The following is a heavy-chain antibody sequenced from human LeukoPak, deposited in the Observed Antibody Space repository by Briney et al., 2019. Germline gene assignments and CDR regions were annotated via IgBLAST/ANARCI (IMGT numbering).Heavy chain of an antibody. CDR2: IYYSGST. CDR1: GGSFSGYY. CDR3: ARVLYYYDSSGYYSLYFDY. V-gene: IGHV4-59*01. D-gene: IGHD3-22*01. Sequence: SETLSLTCAVYGGSFSGYYWSWIRQPPGKGLEWIGYIYYSGSTNYNPSLKSRVTISVDTSKNQFSLKLSSVTAADTAVYYCARVLYYYDSSGYYSLYFDYWGQGTLVTVSS. J-gene: IGHJ4*02.